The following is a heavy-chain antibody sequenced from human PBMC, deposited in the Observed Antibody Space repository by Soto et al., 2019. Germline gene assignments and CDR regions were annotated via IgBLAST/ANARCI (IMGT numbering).Heavy chain of an antibody. V-gene: IGHV1-46*01. Sequence: ASVKVSRKASGYTFTAYYMHWVRQAPGQGLEWMGIIHPSGGSANYAQKFQCRIAMTWDTSTSTVYMELSSLRSDDTAVYFCAKAPYSSSSFFFDYWGQGTLVPVSS. CDR2: IHPSGGSA. CDR1: GYTFTAYY. J-gene: IGHJ4*02. CDR3: AKAPYSSSSFFFDY. D-gene: IGHD6-6*01.